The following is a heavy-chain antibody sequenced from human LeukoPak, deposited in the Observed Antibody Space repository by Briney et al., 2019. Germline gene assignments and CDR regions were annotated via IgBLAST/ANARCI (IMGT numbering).Heavy chain of an antibody. CDR1: GFAFDNYA. Sequence: GGSLRLSCAASGFAFDNYAMTWVRQAPGKGLEWVFIISGSGGTTFYADSMKGRFTISRANSKNTLYLQMNSLRAEDTAVYYCAKLSGFSSSKNYVDVWVQGTTVTVSS. V-gene: IGHV3-23*01. CDR2: ISGSGGTT. J-gene: IGHJ6*03. D-gene: IGHD6-13*01. CDR3: AKLSGFSSSKNYVDV.